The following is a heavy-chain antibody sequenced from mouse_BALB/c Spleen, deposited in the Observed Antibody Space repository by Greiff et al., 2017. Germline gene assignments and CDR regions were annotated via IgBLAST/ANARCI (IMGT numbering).Heavy chain of an antibody. D-gene: IGHD2-4*01. J-gene: IGHJ3*01. V-gene: IGHV14-3*02. CDR3: AIRYDYDGAY. Sequence: EVMLVESGAELVKPGASVKLSCTASGFNIKDTYMHWVKQRPEQGLEWIGRIDPANGNTKYDPKFQGKATITADTSSNTAYLQLSSLTSEDTAVYYCAIRYDYDGAYWGQGTLVTVSA. CDR1: GFNIKDTY. CDR2: IDPANGNT.